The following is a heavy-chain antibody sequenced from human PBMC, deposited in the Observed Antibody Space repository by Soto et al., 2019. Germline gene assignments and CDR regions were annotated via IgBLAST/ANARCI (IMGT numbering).Heavy chain of an antibody. V-gene: IGHV4-30-2*01. D-gene: IGHD6-6*01. J-gene: IGHJ4*02. CDR3: ARDKAALSYFDY. CDR1: GGSISSGGYS. Sequence: SETLSLTCAVSGGSISSGGYSWSWIRQPPGKGLEWIGYIYHSGSTYYNPSLKSRVTISVDRSKNQFSLKLSSVTAADTAVYYCARDKAALSYFDYWGQGTLVTVSS. CDR2: IYHSGST.